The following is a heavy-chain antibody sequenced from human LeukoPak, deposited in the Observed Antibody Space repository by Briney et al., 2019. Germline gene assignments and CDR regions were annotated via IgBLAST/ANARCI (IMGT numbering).Heavy chain of an antibody. CDR3: AKVRVSGYDKGYFDY. J-gene: IGHJ4*02. D-gene: IGHD3-3*01. CDR2: ISSSGGRT. Sequence: GGSLRLSCAASGFTFSSYAMNWVRLAPGKGLEWVSIISSSGGRTYYADSVKGRFTISRDNSKNTLYLQMNSLRVEDTAVYYCAKVRVSGYDKGYFDYWGQGTLVTVSS. CDR1: GFTFSSYA. V-gene: IGHV3-23*01.